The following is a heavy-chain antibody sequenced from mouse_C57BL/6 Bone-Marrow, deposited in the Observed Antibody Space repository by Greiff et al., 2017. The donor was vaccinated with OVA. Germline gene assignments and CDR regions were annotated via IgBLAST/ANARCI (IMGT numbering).Heavy chain of an antibody. V-gene: IGHV1-82*01. Sequence: VKLVESGPELVKPGASVKISCKASGYAFSSSWMNWVKQRPGKGLEWIGRLYPGDGDTNYNGKFKGKATLTADKSSSTAYMQLSSLTSEDSAVYCCARQLRPRDYFDYWGQGTTLTVSS. D-gene: IGHD3-2*02. CDR3: ARQLRPRDYFDY. CDR2: LYPGDGDT. J-gene: IGHJ2*01. CDR1: GYAFSSSW.